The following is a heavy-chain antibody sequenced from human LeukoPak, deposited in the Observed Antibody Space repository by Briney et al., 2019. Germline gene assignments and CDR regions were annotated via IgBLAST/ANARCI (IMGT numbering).Heavy chain of an antibody. J-gene: IGHJ3*02. D-gene: IGHD7-27*01. CDR3: AKDFLGTVPDVFDI. CDR2: IFTDGHHT. CDR1: GFTFRKHA. Sequence: GGSLRLSCAASGFTFRKHAMSWVRQAPGKGLEWVSSIFTDGHHTYNADSVKGRFAISRDNSENTLYLQMNRLRDEDTAVYHCAKDFLGTVPDVFDIWGQGTMVTVSS. V-gene: IGHV3-23*01.